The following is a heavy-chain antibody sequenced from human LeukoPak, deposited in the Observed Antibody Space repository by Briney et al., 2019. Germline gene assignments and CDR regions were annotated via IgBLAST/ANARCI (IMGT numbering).Heavy chain of an antibody. D-gene: IGHD6-13*01. J-gene: IGHJ4*02. Sequence: PGGSLRLSCAASGFTFSSYGMHWVRQAPGKGLEWVAFIRYDGSNKYYADSVKGRFTISRDNSKNTLYLQMNSLRAEDTAVYYCAKDRHRGSSPYYFDYWGQGTLVTVSS. CDR1: GFTFSSYG. V-gene: IGHV3-30*02. CDR2: IRYDGSNK. CDR3: AKDRHRGSSPYYFDY.